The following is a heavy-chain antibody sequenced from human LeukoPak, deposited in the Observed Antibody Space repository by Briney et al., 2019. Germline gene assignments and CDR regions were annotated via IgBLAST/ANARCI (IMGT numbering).Heavy chain of an antibody. V-gene: IGHV3-33*01. CDR3: ARATVTRWFDP. CDR1: GFTFSRYG. CDR2: IWYDGSYK. Sequence: TGGSLRLSCAASGFTFSRYGMHWVRQAPGKGLEWVAVIWYDGSYKYYADSVKGRFTISRDNSKNTLYLQMNSLRAEDTAVYYCARATVTRWFDPWGQGTLVTVSS. J-gene: IGHJ5*02. D-gene: IGHD4-17*01.